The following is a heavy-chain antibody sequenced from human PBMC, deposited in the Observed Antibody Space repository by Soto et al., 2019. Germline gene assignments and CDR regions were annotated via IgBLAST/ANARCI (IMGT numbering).Heavy chain of an antibody. J-gene: IGHJ4*02. CDR1: GFVFRNFG. CDR3: VQVASRAHQPLDS. Sequence: QVQLVESGGGVVQPGRSLRLSCAASGFVFRNFGMHWVRRGPGKGLEWVATISGDGNDKYYPDSMKGRFTISRDNFNNTLYLQLNGLRPEDTAVYHCVQVASRAHQPLDSWCQGVLVTVSS. CDR2: ISGDGNDK. V-gene: IGHV3-30*18. D-gene: IGHD2-2*01.